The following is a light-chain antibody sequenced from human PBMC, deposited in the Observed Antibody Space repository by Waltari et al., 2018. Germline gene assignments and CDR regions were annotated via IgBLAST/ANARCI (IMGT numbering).Light chain of an antibody. V-gene: IGKV3-20*01. J-gene: IGKJ5*01. CDR2: GAS. CDR1: RSVSSIY. Sequence: EIVLTQSPGTLSLSPGERATLSCRASRSVSSIYLAWYQQKPGQAPGLQIHGASSTATDIPDRFSGSGSGTDFTLTISSRGPEDVAVYYCQRYGNSPPRVTFGRGTRLEIK. CDR3: QRYGNSPPRVT.